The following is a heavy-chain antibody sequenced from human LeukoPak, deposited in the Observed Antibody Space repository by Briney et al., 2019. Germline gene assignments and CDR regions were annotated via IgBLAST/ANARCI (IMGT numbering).Heavy chain of an antibody. CDR1: GYTFTGYY. Sequence: ASVKVSCKASGYTFTGYYMHWVRQAPGQGLEWMGWINPNSGGTNYAQKFQGRVTMTRDTSISTAYMELSRLRSDDTAVYYCARAMNYVWGSYRLGPFDPWGQGTLVTVSS. CDR2: INPNSGGT. V-gene: IGHV1-2*02. CDR3: ARAMNYVWGSYRLGPFDP. D-gene: IGHD3-16*02. J-gene: IGHJ5*02.